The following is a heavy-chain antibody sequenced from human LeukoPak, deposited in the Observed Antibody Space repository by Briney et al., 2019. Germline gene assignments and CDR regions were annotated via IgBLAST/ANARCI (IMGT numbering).Heavy chain of an antibody. Sequence: GGSLRLSCAASGFTFSSYAMSWVRQAPGKGLEWVSAISGSAGSTYYADSVKGRFTISRDNSKNTLYLQMNSLRAEDTAVYYCAKAPGDGSSSWYSDYFDYWGQGTLVTVSS. CDR3: AKAPGDGSSSWYSDYFDY. D-gene: IGHD6-13*01. CDR2: ISGSAGST. CDR1: GFTFSSYA. V-gene: IGHV3-23*01. J-gene: IGHJ4*02.